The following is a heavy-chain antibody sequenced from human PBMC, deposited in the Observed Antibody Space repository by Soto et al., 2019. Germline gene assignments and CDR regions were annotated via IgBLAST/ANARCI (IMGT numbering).Heavy chain of an antibody. CDR1: GFSFSSYG. CDR2: IWYDGSNK. V-gene: IGHV3-33*07. J-gene: IGHJ6*02. CDR3: ARDGSRNDFWSGYYSLHYGMDV. D-gene: IGHD3-3*01. Sequence: GGSLRLSCAASGFSFSSYGMYWVRQAPGKGLGWVAVIWYDGSNKYFADSVKDRFTISRDNSENTLYLQMNSLEAEDTGVYYCARDGSRNDFWSGYYSLHYGMDVWGQGTTVTVSS.